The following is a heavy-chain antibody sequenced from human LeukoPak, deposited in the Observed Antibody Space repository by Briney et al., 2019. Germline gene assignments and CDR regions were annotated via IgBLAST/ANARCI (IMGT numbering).Heavy chain of an antibody. D-gene: IGHD2-2*01. J-gene: IGHJ5*02. CDR2: ISGSGGST. V-gene: IGHV3-23*01. CDR1: GFTFSSYA. Sequence: SGGSLRLSCAASGFTFSSYAMSWVRQAPGKGLEWVSAISGSGGSTYYADSVKGRFTISRDNSKNTLYLQMNSLRAEDTAVYYCAKDQKYQPITKGDWFDPWGQGTLVTVSS. CDR3: AKDQKYQPITKGDWFDP.